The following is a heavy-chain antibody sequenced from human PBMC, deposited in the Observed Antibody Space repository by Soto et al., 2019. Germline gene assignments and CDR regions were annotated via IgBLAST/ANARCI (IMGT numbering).Heavy chain of an antibody. CDR3: ARDREDSSGYYYDY. CDR1: GGSFSSYY. J-gene: IGHJ4*02. V-gene: IGHV4-31*11. Sequence: KTSETLSLTCAVYGGSFSSYYWSWIRQHPGKGLEWIGYIYYSGSTYYNPSLKSRVTISVDTSKNQFSLKLSSVTAADTAVYYCARDREDSSGYYYDYWGQGTLVTVSS. CDR2: IYYSGST. D-gene: IGHD3-22*01.